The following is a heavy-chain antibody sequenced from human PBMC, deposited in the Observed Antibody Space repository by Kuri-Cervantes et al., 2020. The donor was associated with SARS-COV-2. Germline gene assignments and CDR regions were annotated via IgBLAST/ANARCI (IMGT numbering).Heavy chain of an antibody. CDR3: AKDAATGYILTGHVVDY. V-gene: IGHV3-11*01. D-gene: IGHD3-9*01. J-gene: IGHJ4*02. CDR2: ISSSGSTI. Sequence: GESLKISCAASGFTFSDYYISWIRQAPGKGLEWVSYISSSGSTIYYADSVKGRFTISRDNAKNSLYLQMNSLRAEDTAVYYCAKDAATGYILTGHVVDYWGQGTLVTVSS. CDR1: GFTFSDYY.